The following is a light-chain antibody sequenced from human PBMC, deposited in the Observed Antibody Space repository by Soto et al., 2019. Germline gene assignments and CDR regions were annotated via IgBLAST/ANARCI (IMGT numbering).Light chain of an antibody. J-gene: IGKJ1*01. CDR1: QTVSSNF. Sequence: EIVLTQSPGTLSLSPGDRATLSCSASQTVSSNFLAWYQQRPAQAPRLLIHGASTRATGITDRFSGSVSGTDFTLIISGLEPEDFAVYYCQQYGTSPATFGQGTKV. V-gene: IGKV3-20*01. CDR3: QQYGTSPAT. CDR2: GAS.